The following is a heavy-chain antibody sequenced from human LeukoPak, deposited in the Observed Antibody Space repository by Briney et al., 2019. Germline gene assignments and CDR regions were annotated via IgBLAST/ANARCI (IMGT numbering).Heavy chain of an antibody. CDR3: ARAIDYGYPGGY. J-gene: IGHJ4*02. Sequence: SGGSLRLSCVVSEFTFSSFWMSWVRQAPGKGLEWVANIKQDGTEKYYVDSVKGRFTVSRDNAKNSLYLQMNSLRAEDTAVYYCARAIDYGYPGGYWGQGTLVTVSP. CDR2: IKQDGTEK. V-gene: IGHV3-7*01. D-gene: IGHD4-17*01. CDR1: EFTFSSFW.